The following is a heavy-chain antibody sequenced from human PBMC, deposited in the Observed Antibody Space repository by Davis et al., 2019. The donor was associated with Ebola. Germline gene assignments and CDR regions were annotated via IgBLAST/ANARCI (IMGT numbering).Heavy chain of an antibody. Sequence: GESLKISCAASGFTFSSYSMNWVRQAPGKGLEWVSSISSSSSYIYYADSVKGRFTISRDNAKNSLYLQMNSLRAEDTAVYYCARDLIFTIFVGMDVWGQGTTVTVSS. CDR1: GFTFSSYS. D-gene: IGHD3-3*01. CDR3: ARDLIFTIFVGMDV. J-gene: IGHJ6*02. CDR2: ISSSSSYI. V-gene: IGHV3-21*01.